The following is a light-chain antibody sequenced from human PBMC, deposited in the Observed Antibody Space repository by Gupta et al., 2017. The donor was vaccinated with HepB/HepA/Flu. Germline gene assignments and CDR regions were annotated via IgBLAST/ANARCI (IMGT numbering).Light chain of an antibody. V-gene: IGKV2-28*01. Sequence: EIVMTQSPLSLPVTPGEPASISCRSSQSLLHSNGYNYLDWYLQKPGQSPQLLIYLGSNRASGVPDRFRASGSGTDVTLKISRVEAEDVGVYYCMQGLQTHTFGGGTKVDIK. CDR3: MQGLQTHT. CDR2: LGS. J-gene: IGKJ4*01. CDR1: QSLLHSNGYNY.